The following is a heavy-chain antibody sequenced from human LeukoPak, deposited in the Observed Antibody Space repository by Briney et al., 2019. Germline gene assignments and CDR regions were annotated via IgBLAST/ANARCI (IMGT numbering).Heavy chain of an antibody. Sequence: GGSLRLSCAASGFTFSRYGMSWVRQAPGKGLEWVAVVAYDGRTQYYADSVKGRFTISRDNSRNTLSLQMDSLRADDMAFYYCAKETHQMVAKSFDSWGLGTLVTVSS. CDR2: VAYDGRTQ. CDR1: GFTFSRYG. J-gene: IGHJ4*02. D-gene: IGHD2-15*01. V-gene: IGHV3-30*18. CDR3: AKETHQMVAKSFDS.